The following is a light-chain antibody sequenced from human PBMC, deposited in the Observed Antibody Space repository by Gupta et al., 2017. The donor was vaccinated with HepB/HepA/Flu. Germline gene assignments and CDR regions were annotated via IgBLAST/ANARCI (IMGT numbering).Light chain of an antibody. V-gene: IGKV2-28*01. J-gene: IGKJ4*01. CDR3: MQALESPLS. Sequence: DIVMTQSPLYLPVTPGEPASISCRSSQSLLHNNGHNYLDWSLQKPGQSPQLLIFLAFNRASGVPDRFSGSGSGTDFTRTISRVEAGDVGVYYCMQALESPLSFGGGTKVEIK. CDR2: LAF. CDR1: QSLLHNNGHNY.